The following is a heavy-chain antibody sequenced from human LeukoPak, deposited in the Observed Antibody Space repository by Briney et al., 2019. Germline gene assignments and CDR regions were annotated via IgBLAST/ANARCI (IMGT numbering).Heavy chain of an antibody. Sequence: ASMKVSCKASGYTFTSYGISWVRQAPGQGLEWMGWISAYNGNTNYAQKLQGRVTMTTDTSTSTAYMELRSLRSDDTAVYYCAREAYDFWSGYPSIFDYWGQGTLVTVSS. CDR2: ISAYNGNT. V-gene: IGHV1-18*01. J-gene: IGHJ4*02. CDR3: AREAYDFWSGYPSIFDY. D-gene: IGHD3-3*01. CDR1: GYTFTSYG.